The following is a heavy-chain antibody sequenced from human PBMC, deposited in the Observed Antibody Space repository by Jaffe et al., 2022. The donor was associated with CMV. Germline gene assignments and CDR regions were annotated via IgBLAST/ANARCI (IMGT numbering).Heavy chain of an antibody. D-gene: IGHD1-26*01. V-gene: IGHV3-23*01. CDR2: ISASGGST. CDR3: AKWEGGSASYTLFEY. Sequence: EVKVWESGGELAQPGGSLRLSCAASGFTFSNSAMGWVRQAPGKGLEWVSGISASGGSTYYADSVKGRFTISRDNSKNMVFLQMNSLRVEDTAVHYCAKWEGGSASYTLFEYWGQGTLVTVSS. CDR1: GFTFSNSA. J-gene: IGHJ4*02.